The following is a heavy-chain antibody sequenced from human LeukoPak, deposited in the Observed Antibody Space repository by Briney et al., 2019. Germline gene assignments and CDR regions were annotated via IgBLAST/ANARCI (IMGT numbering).Heavy chain of an antibody. Sequence: PGGSLRLSCAASGFTFRSYAMNWVRQAPGKGLEWVSAISGTGDSPHYADSVKGRFTISRDNSKNTLYPQMNSLRAEDTAFYYCAKDIGWFDPWGQGTLVTVSS. CDR3: AKDIGWFDP. CDR2: ISGTGDSP. CDR1: GFTFRSYA. J-gene: IGHJ5*02. V-gene: IGHV3-23*01.